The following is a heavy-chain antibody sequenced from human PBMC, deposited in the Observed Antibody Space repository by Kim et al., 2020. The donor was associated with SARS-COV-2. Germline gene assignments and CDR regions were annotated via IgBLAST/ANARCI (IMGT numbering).Heavy chain of an antibody. Sequence: ASVKVSCKASGFTFTDYYIHWVRQAPGQGLAWMGRINPDSGGTTYAQKFQGRVTMTTDTSTRTAYMDLSRLSPDDTAVYYCARGLAAAETSPLNYWGQGTLVTVSS. CDR2: INPDSGGT. D-gene: IGHD6-13*01. CDR1: GFTFTDYY. V-gene: IGHV1-2*06. J-gene: IGHJ4*02. CDR3: ARGLAAAETSPLNY.